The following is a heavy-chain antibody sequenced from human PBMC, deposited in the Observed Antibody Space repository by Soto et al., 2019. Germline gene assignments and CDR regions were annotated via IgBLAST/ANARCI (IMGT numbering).Heavy chain of an antibody. D-gene: IGHD7-27*01. CDR3: ARVVPLGTGAGMDV. CDR1: GGPFSNYG. J-gene: IGHJ6*02. Sequence: HVRLAQSGAEVEMPGSSVKVACKASGGPFSNYGIPWVRQAPRQGIEWMGAILPMFGKTHYAQKFQGRFTIIADKSPDTVYLELSRLRSDDTAVYFCARVVPLGTGAGMDVRGHWTTGTV. V-gene: IGHV1-69*06. CDR2: ILPMFGKT.